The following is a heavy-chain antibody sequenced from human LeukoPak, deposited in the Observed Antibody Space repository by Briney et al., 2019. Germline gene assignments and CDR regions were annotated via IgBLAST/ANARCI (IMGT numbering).Heavy chain of an antibody. V-gene: IGHV3-30-3*01. D-gene: IGHD3-10*01. CDR3: ARSSGGGSYFDY. Sequence: PGRSLRLSCAASGFTFSSYAMHWVRQAPGKGLKWVAVISYDGSNKYYADSVKGRFTISRDNSKNTLYLQMNSLRAEDTAVYYCARSSGGGSYFDYWGQGTLVTVSS. CDR2: ISYDGSNK. CDR1: GFTFSSYA. J-gene: IGHJ4*02.